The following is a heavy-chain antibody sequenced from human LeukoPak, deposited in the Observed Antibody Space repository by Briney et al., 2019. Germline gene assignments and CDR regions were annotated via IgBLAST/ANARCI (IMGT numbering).Heavy chain of an antibody. CDR1: GFTFGSNG. J-gene: IGHJ4*02. V-gene: IGHV3-48*02. D-gene: IGHD3-10*01. CDR2: VSTSSSTI. Sequence: PGGSLRLSCAASGFTFGSNGMNWVRQAPGKGLEWVSYVSTSSSTIYYADSVKGRFTISRDNAKNSLFLQMNSLRDEDTAVYYCARKTSGSYSLDYWGQGTLVTVSS. CDR3: ARKTSGSYSLDY.